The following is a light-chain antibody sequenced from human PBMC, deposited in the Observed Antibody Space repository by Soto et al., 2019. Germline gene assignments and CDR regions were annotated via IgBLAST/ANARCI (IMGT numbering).Light chain of an antibody. CDR3: SSYMSSTTSYV. V-gene: IGLV2-14*03. J-gene: IGLJ1*01. Sequence: SVLTQPASVSGSPGQSITISCTGPSGDFAGSDLVSWYQHHPGKAPKVMIYDVSNRPSGVSHRFSGSKSGNTASLTISGLQAEDEADYYCSSYMSSTTSYVFGTGTKLTVL. CDR1: SGDFAGSDL. CDR2: DVS.